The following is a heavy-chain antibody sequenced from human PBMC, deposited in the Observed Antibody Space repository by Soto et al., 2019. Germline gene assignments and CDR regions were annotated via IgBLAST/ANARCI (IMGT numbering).Heavy chain of an antibody. Sequence: QVQLVQSGGEVKNPGASVKVSCKTSGCTFTSYGISWVRQAPGQGLEWMGWISAYNGNTHYAQKFQGRVTMTTDTSTSTPYMELRSLKSDDTAVYYCARDGKEAAVCNNFIPWGQGPLVTVSS. CDR2: ISAYNGNT. V-gene: IGHV1-18*01. CDR3: ARDGKEAAVCNNFIP. J-gene: IGHJ5*02. CDR1: GCTFTSYG. D-gene: IGHD6-13*01.